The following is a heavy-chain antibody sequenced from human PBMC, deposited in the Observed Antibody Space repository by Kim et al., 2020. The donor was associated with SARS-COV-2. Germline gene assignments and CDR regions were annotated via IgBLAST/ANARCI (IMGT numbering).Heavy chain of an antibody. CDR1: GYTFTSYG. V-gene: IGHV1-18*04. CDR3: ARDDFWSGYYTGYVLYYYYGMDV. Sequence: ASVKVSCKASGYTFTSYGISWVRQAPGQGLEWMGWISAYNGNTNYAQKLQGRVTMTTDTSTSTAYMELRSLRSDDTAVYYCARDDFWSGYYTGYVLYYYYGMDVWGQGTTVTVSS. CDR2: ISAYNGNT. J-gene: IGHJ6*02. D-gene: IGHD3-3*01.